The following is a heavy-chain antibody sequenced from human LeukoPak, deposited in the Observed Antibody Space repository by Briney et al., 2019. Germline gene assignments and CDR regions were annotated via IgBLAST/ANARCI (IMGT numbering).Heavy chain of an antibody. V-gene: IGHV4-34*01. CDR1: GGSFSGYY. CDR3: ARFPSGCYVFLWAFDI. CDR2: INHGGST. D-gene: IGHD1-26*01. J-gene: IGHJ3*02. Sequence: SETLSLTCAVYGGSFSGYYWSWIRQVPGKGLEWIGEINHGGSTNYNPSLKSRVTISVDTSKNQFSLKLSSVTAADTAVYYCARFPSGCYVFLWAFDIWGQGTMVTVSS.